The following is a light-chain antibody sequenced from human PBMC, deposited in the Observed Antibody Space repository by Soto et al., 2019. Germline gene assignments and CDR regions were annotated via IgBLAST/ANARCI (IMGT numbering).Light chain of an antibody. CDR1: SSDVGGYDR. Sequence: QSALTQPPSVSGSPGQSVTISCTGTSSDVGGYDRVSWYQQAPGTAPKLIIYDVTNRPSGVPDRFSGSKSGNTASLTISGLQAEDEADYFCSSYTDRSALGEFGGGTKLTVL. CDR3: SSYTDRSALGE. J-gene: IGLJ2*01. V-gene: IGLV2-18*02. CDR2: DVT.